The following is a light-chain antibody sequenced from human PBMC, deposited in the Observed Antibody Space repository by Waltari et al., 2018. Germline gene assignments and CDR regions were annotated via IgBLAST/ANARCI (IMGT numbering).Light chain of an antibody. CDR2: EPS. CDR3: QQYHNWPLS. CDR1: QSVTNT. V-gene: IGKV3-15*01. J-gene: IGKJ4*01. Sequence: ILMTQSPATLSVSPGERATLSCRASQSVTNTLAWYQQQPGQAPRLLIYEPSSRATGIPARFSGSGSGTEFTLTVSSLQSEDFAVYYCQQYHNWPLSFGGGTKVEIK.